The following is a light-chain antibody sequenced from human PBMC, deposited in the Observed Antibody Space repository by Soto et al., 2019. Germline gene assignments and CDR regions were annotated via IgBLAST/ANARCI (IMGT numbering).Light chain of an antibody. Sequence: QPVLTQSASVSGSPGQSITISCTGTSSDVGSYNVVSWYKQHPGKAPKLIIYEVTKRPSGVSDRFSGSKSGNTASLKISGLQAEDEADYYCCSYVGSSTLMFGGGTKVTVL. J-gene: IGLJ3*02. CDR3: CSYVGSSTLM. V-gene: IGLV2-23*02. CDR2: EVT. CDR1: SSDVGSYNV.